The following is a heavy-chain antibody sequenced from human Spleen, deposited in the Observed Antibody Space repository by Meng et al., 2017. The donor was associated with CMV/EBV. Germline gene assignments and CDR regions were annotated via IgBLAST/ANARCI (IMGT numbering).Heavy chain of an antibody. J-gene: IGHJ3*02. CDR1: GYSFTSYW. V-gene: IGHV5-51*01. Sequence: KVSCKGSGYSFTSYWIGWVRQMPGKGLEWMGIIYPGDPDTRYSPSFQGQVTISADKSISTAYLQWSSLKASDTAMYYCASFYSSSSTDAFDIWGQGTMVTVSS. CDR2: IYPGDPDT. CDR3: ASFYSSSSTDAFDI. D-gene: IGHD6-6*01.